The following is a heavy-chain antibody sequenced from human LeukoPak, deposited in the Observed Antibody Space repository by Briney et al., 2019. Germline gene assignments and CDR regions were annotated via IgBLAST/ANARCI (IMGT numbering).Heavy chain of an antibody. Sequence: GGSLRLSCAASGFTFSSYWMHWVRQARGKGLVWVSRSNSDDSTTSDADSVKGRINISRDNAKNTLYLQMNSLRAEYTAVYYCARDSRDSSVYSPDYWGQGPLVTVSS. CDR1: GFTFSSYW. D-gene: IGHD3-22*01. V-gene: IGHV3-74*01. CDR2: SNSDDSTT. J-gene: IGHJ4*02. CDR3: ARDSRDSSVYSPDY.